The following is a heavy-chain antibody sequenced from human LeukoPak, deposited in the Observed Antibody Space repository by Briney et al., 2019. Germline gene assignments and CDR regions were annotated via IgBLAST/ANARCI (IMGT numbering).Heavy chain of an antibody. J-gene: IGHJ4*02. CDR1: GSSISSDYY. Sequence: PSETLSLTCSVSGSSISSDYYWGWVRQPPGKGLEWIGSIKHRGRSYYNPSLKSRVTISVDTSKNQFSLQLSSVTAADTAVYYCARVVGATSIDYWGQRILATVSS. D-gene: IGHD2-15*01. V-gene: IGHV4-38-2*02. CDR2: IKHRGRS. CDR3: ARVVGATSIDY.